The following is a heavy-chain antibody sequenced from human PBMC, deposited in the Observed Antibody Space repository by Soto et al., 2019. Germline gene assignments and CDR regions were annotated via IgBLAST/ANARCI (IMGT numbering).Heavy chain of an antibody. Sequence: PGGSLRLSCAASGFTFSSYGMHWVRQAPGKGLEWVAVIWYDGINKYYADSVKGRFTINPDTSKNQFSLQLNSVTPEDTAVYYCARVSHDSSPSWGQGTMVTVSS. J-gene: IGHJ3*01. V-gene: IGHV3-33*01. CDR3: ARVSHDSSPS. CDR2: IWYDGINK. CDR1: GFTFSSYG. D-gene: IGHD3-22*01.